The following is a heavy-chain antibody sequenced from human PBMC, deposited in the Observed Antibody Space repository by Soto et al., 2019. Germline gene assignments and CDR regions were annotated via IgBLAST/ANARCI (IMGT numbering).Heavy chain of an antibody. CDR1: GGTFSSYA. CDR2: IIPIFGTA. V-gene: IGHV1-69*13. CDR3: AREGNWNYVRSAPDY. Sequence: ASVKVSCKASGGTFSSYAISWVRQAPGQGLEWMGGIIPIFGTANYAQKFQGRVTITADESTSTGYMELSSLRSEDTAVYYCAREGNWNYVRSAPDYWGQGTLVTVSS. D-gene: IGHD1-7*01. J-gene: IGHJ4*02.